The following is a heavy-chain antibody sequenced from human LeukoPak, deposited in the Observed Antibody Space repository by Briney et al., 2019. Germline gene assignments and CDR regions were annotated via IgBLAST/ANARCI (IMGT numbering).Heavy chain of an antibody. V-gene: IGHV3-23*01. CDR2: ISGGGGST. J-gene: IGHJ3*02. CDR3: AKDAPSDSSGGDAFDI. D-gene: IGHD3-22*01. Sequence: QSGRSLRLSCAASGFTFSSYAMGWVRQPPGKGLEWVSAISGGGGSTYYADLVKGRVSTSRDNSKNTLYLQMNSLRAEDTAVYYCAKDAPSDSSGGDAFDIWGQGTMGTVSS. CDR1: GFTFSSYA.